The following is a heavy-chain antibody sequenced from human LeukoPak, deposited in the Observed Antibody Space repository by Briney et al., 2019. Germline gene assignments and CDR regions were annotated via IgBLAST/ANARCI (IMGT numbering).Heavy chain of an antibody. V-gene: IGHV7-4-1*02. CDR1: VYTFNNHG. CDR3: GRATYCRSNTPYIDY. Sequence: ASVNVSYQAPVYTFNNHGLNWERRAPAQGLGSMGWISTDTGTPTYAQGFTGRFVFSLDTSVSTAYLQISSLKAEDTAVYYCGRATYCRSNTPYIDYWGQGTLVTVSS. CDR2: ISTDTGTP. D-gene: IGHD2-2*01. J-gene: IGHJ4*02.